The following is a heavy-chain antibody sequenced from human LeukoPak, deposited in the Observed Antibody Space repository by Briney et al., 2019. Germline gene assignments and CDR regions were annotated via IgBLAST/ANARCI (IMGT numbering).Heavy chain of an antibody. CDR3: ARASFNSYGIDGFDH. D-gene: IGHD5-18*01. CDR1: GGSMTNYF. CDR2: IYKNERV. V-gene: IGHV4-59*01. J-gene: IGHJ4*02. Sequence: SETLSLTCTVSGGSMTNYFWNWIRQSPGKGLEWIADIYKNERVKYNPSLKSRVSTSVDTSNNQFSLRLNSVTAADTAVYFCARASFNSYGIDGFDHWGQGTLVTVSS.